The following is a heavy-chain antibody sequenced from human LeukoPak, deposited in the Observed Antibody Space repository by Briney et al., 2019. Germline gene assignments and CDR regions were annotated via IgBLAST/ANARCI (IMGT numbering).Heavy chain of an antibody. J-gene: IGHJ3*02. CDR2: INPNNGGT. V-gene: IGHV1-2*06. CDR1: GYTFTGYF. CDR3: ARVGDGLNDAFDI. D-gene: IGHD5-24*01. Sequence: ASVRVSCKASGYTFTGYFMNWVRQAPRQGLEWMGRINPNNGGTNYAQNFQVRVTMTRDTSLSTAYMELSSLRSEDTAVYYCARVGDGLNDAFDIWGQGTMVTVSS.